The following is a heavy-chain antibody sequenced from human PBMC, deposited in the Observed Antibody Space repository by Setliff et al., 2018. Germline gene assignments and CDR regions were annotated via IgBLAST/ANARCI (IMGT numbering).Heavy chain of an antibody. CDR2: IYHSGST. J-gene: IGHJ4*02. D-gene: IGHD6-19*01. V-gene: IGHV4-34*01. Sequence: SETLSLTCAVYGGSFSGYYWSWIRQPPGKGLEWIGEIYHSGSTNYNPSLKSRVTISVDKSKNQFSLKLSSVTAADTAVYYCARDWGSSGWYFDYWGQGTLVTVSS. CDR1: GGSFSGYY. CDR3: ARDWGSSGWYFDY.